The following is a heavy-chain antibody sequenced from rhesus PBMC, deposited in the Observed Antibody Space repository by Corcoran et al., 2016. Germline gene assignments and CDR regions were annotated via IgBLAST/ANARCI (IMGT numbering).Heavy chain of an antibody. CDR3: ASQPYFFFEF. V-gene: IGHV4-99*01. Sequence: QVQLQESGPGLVKPSETLSLTCGVSGYSISSGYYLGWIRQSPGKGLEWIGYIGGSSGSTYYNPSLKSRVTISKDTSKNQFSRKLSSVTAADTAVYYCASQPYFFFEFWGQGALVTVSS. CDR2: IGGSSGST. J-gene: IGHJ1*01. CDR1: GYSISSGYY. D-gene: IGHD2-2*01.